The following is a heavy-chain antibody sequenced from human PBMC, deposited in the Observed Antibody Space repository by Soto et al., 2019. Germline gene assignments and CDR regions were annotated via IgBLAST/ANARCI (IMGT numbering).Heavy chain of an antibody. Sequence: ASVKVSCKASGYTFTSYSIHWVRQAPGQRLEWMGWINTDNGKTRDSQKFQDRVTLTRDTSASTAYMELSSLTSEDTAVYYCARAGNCTSTTCFSGWLAPWGQGTLVTVYS. D-gene: IGHD2-2*01. CDR1: GYTFTSYS. CDR2: INTDNGKT. V-gene: IGHV1-3*04. J-gene: IGHJ5*02. CDR3: ARAGNCTSTTCFSGWLAP.